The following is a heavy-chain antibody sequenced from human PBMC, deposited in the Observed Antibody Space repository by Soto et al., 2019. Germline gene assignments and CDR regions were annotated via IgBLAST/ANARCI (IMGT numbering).Heavy chain of an antibody. CDR3: ARVSGLKTLPRWYLDL. D-gene: IGHD2-21*01. CDR1: GYRFSNFC. Sequence: PGESLTISCKGSGYRFSNFCIAWVRQMPGKGLEWMGSIYPGDSDTRFSPAFQGQVTISLDKSINTAYLQWSSLKAADAAFYYCARVSGLKTLPRWYLDLWRRGTRVTVSS. CDR2: IYPGDSDT. J-gene: IGHJ2*01. V-gene: IGHV5-51*01.